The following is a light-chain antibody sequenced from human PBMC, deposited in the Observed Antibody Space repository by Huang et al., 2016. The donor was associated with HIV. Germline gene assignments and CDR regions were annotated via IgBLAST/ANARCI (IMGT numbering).Light chain of an antibody. Sequence: DIQMTQYPSSLSASEGDRVTITCRASQPINNDLNWSQQQPGKAPKRLIYAASSLQSGVPSTFSGSVSGTEFTIIISSLQPEDFAAYYWQQSCSTPRTFGQGTKVEIK. CDR2: AAS. V-gene: IGKV1-39*01. CDR1: QPINND. CDR3: QQSCSTPRT. J-gene: IGKJ1*01.